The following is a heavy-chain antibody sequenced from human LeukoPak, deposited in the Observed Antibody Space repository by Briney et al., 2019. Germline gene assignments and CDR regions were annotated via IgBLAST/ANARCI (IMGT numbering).Heavy chain of an antibody. V-gene: IGHV3-9*01. Sequence: GGSLRLSCAASGFTFDDYAMHWVRQAPGKGLEWVSGISWNSGSIGYADSVKGRFTISRDNSKNTLYLQMNSLRAEDAAVYYCANEYSKGDVWGQGTMVTVSS. CDR3: ANEYSKGDV. J-gene: IGHJ3*01. CDR2: ISWNSGSI. CDR1: GFTFDDYA. D-gene: IGHD4-11*01.